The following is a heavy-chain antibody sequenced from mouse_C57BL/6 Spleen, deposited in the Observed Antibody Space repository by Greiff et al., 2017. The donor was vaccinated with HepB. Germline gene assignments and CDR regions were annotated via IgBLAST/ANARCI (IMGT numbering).Heavy chain of an antibody. V-gene: IGHV1-55*01. Sequence: QVQLKQPGAELVKPGASVKMSCKASGYTFTSYWITWVKQRPGQGLEWIGDIYPGSGSTNYNEKFKSKATLTVDTSSSTAYMQLSSLTSEDSAVYYCARGRVYAYAMDYWGQGTSVTVSS. CDR2: IYPGSGST. CDR1: GYTFTSYW. J-gene: IGHJ4*01. D-gene: IGHD1-1*01. CDR3: ARGRVYAYAMDY.